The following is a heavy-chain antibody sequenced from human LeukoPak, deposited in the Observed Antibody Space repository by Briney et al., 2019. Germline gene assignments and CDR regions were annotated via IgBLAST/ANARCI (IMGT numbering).Heavy chain of an antibody. D-gene: IGHD2-15*01. V-gene: IGHV3-23*01. Sequence: GGSLRLSCAASGFTFSSYAMSWVRQAPGKGLEWVSAISGSGGSTYYADSVKGRFTISRDNSKNTLYLQMNRLRAEDTAVYYCAKVMVVVAATPYYGMDVWGQGTTVTVSS. CDR2: ISGSGGST. CDR3: AKVMVVVAATPYYGMDV. CDR1: GFTFSSYA. J-gene: IGHJ6*02.